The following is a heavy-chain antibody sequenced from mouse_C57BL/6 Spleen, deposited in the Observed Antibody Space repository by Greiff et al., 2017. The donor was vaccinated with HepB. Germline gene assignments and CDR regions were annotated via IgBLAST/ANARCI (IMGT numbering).Heavy chain of an antibody. CDR1: GYTFTSYW. V-gene: IGHV1-64*01. J-gene: IGHJ1*03. CDR3: ARGDYGSSPYWYVDV. CDR2: IHPNSGST. Sequence: QVQLQQPGAELVKPGASVKLSCKASGYTFTSYWMHWVKQRPGQGLEWIGMIHPNSGSTNYNEKFKSKATLTVDKSSSTAYMQLSSLTSEDSAVYYCARGDYGSSPYWYVDVWGTGTTVTVSS. D-gene: IGHD1-1*01.